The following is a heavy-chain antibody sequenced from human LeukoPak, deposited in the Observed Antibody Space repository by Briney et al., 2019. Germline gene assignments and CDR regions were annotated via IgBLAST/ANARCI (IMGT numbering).Heavy chain of an antibody. J-gene: IGHJ5*02. CDR3: ARHRPTAGNSWFDP. CDR2: IYYSGST. Sequence: SETLSLTCTVSGGSISSYHWSWIRQPPGKGLEWIGYIYYSGSTNYNPSLKSRVTMSVDTSKTQFSLKLTSVTAADTAVYYCARHRPTAGNSWFDPWGQGTLVTVSS. V-gene: IGHV4-59*08. D-gene: IGHD4-17*01. CDR1: GGSISSYH.